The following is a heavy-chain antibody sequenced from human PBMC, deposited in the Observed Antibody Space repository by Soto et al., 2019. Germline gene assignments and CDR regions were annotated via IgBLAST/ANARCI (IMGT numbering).Heavy chain of an antibody. CDR1: GGSVSSGSYY. Sequence: PSETLSLTCAVSGGSVSSGSYYWTWIRQPPGRGLEWIGYIYYTGSTDSNPSLKSRVTISLDRSRNQFSLNLKSVNAADTAVYYCARESGENWTYEAHWGQGTLVTVSS. D-gene: IGHD1-7*01. CDR2: IYYTGST. J-gene: IGHJ1*01. V-gene: IGHV4-61*01. CDR3: ARESGENWTYEAH.